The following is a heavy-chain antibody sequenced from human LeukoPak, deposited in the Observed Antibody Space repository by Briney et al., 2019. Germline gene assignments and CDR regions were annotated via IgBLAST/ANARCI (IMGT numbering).Heavy chain of an antibody. Sequence: GGSLRLSCAASGFTFSSYAMSWVRQAPGKGLEWVSAISGSGGSTYYADSVKGRFTISRDNSKNTLYLQMNSLRAEDTAAYYCAKETSPYSSGPRGAFDIWGQGIMVTVSS. D-gene: IGHD6-19*01. V-gene: IGHV3-23*01. CDR1: GFTFSSYA. J-gene: IGHJ3*02. CDR3: AKETSPYSSGPRGAFDI. CDR2: ISGSGGST.